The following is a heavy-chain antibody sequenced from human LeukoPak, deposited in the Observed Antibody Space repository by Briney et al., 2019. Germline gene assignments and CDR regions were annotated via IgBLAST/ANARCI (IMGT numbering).Heavy chain of an antibody. Sequence: PSETLSLTCTVSGGSISSGGYYWSWIRQHPGKGLEWIGYIYYSGSTYYNPSLKSRVTISVDTSKNQFPLKLSSVTAADTAVYYCARDALPPSGYYYYGMDVWGQGTTVTVSS. D-gene: IGHD7-27*01. J-gene: IGHJ6*02. CDR1: GGSISSGGYY. CDR3: ARDALPPSGYYYYGMDV. CDR2: IYYSGST. V-gene: IGHV4-31*03.